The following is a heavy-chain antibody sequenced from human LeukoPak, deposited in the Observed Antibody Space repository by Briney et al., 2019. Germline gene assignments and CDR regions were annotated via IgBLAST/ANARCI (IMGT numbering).Heavy chain of an antibody. J-gene: IGHJ4*02. V-gene: IGHV1-2*02. D-gene: IGHD3-22*01. CDR1: GYTFNGHY. Sequence: ASVKVSCKASGYTFNGHYMHWVRQAPGQGLEWMGWIKPNSGGTKYAQKFQGRVTMTTDTSISTAYMELSSLTSDDTAVYYCARDPYHTYYYDPWGQGTLVTVSS. CDR3: ARDPYHTYYYDP. CDR2: IKPNSGGT.